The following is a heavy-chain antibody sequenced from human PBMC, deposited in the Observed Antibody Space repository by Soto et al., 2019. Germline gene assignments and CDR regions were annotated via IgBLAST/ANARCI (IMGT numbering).Heavy chain of an antibody. V-gene: IGHV1-3*01. CDR1: GYTFTSYA. D-gene: IGHD6-13*01. CDR3: ARGASGAAADYYYYYGMDV. J-gene: IGHJ6*02. CDR2: INAGNGNT. Sequence: VASVKVSCKASGYTFTSYAMHWVRQAPGQRLEWMGWINAGNGNTKYSQKFQGRVTITRDTSASTAYMELSSLRSEDTAVYYCARGASGAAADYYYYYGMDVWGQGTTVTVSS.